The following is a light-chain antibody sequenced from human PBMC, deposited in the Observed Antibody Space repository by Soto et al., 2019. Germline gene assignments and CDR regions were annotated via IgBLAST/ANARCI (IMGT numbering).Light chain of an antibody. CDR2: DGS. CDR3: CSYAGIPTCV. CDR1: SSDVGSSNF. J-gene: IGLJ3*02. V-gene: IGLV2-23*01. Sequence: QSALTQPASVSGSPGQSITISCTGTSSDVGSSNFVSWYQRHPGNPPQLIIYDGSKRPSGVSSRFSGSKSGNTASLTISGLQAEDEADYFCCSYAGIPTCVFGGGTKLTVL.